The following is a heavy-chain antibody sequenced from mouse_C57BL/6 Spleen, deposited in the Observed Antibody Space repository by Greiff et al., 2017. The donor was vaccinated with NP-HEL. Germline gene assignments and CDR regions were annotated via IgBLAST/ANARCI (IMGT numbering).Heavy chain of an antibody. CDR1: GYTFTSYW. CDR3: ARKKATYYSKGYYFDY. D-gene: IGHD2-5*01. J-gene: IGHJ2*01. V-gene: IGHV1-55*01. CDR2: IYPGSGST. Sequence: QVQLQQPGAELVKPGASVTMSCKASGYTFTSYWITWVKQRPGQGLEWIGDIYPGSGSTNYNEKFKSKATLTVDTSSSTAYMQLSSLTSEDSAVYYCARKKATYYSKGYYFDYWGQGTTLTVSS.